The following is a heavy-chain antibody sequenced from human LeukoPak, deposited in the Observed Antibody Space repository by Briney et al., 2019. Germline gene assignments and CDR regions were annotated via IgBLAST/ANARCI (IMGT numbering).Heavy chain of an antibody. V-gene: IGHV3-72*01. Sequence: PGGSLRLSCAASGFTFSDHYMDWVRQAPGKGLEWVGRTRNKANSYTTEYAASVKGRFTISRDDSKNSLYLQMNSLKTEDTAVYYCARAVYYYDSSGYYYYYYGMDVWGQGTTVTVSS. CDR1: GFTFSDHY. D-gene: IGHD3-22*01. CDR3: ARAVYYYDSSGYYYYYYGMDV. CDR2: TRNKANSYTT. J-gene: IGHJ6*02.